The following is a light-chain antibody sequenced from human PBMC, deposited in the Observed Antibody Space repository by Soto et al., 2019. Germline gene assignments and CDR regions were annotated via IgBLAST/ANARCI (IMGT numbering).Light chain of an antibody. CDR1: QSISKW. CDR3: QQYDTYSWT. J-gene: IGKJ1*01. V-gene: IGKV1-5*01. Sequence: DIPVPQSHSPLSDTVGDRVTITCRASQSISKWLAWYQQKPGKAPKILIYDASSLGSGVPSRFSGSASGTEFTLTISSLQPDDFATYYCQQYDTYSWTFGRGTKADIK. CDR2: DAS.